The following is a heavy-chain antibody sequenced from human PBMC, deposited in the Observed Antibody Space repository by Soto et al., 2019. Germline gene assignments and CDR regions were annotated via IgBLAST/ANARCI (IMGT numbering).Heavy chain of an antibody. CDR3: ATPRPGTHGYGY. CDR1: GITFSNAW. J-gene: IGHJ4*02. Sequence: EVQLVESGGGLVKPGGSLRLSCAASGITFSNAWMTWVRQAPGKGLGWVGRIKSKADGSTTEYGSPVKDRFIITRDDSENTLDLQMHSLKTEDTAVYYCATPRPGTHGYGYWGQGTLVTVSS. V-gene: IGHV3-15*01. D-gene: IGHD5-18*01. CDR2: IKSKADGSTT.